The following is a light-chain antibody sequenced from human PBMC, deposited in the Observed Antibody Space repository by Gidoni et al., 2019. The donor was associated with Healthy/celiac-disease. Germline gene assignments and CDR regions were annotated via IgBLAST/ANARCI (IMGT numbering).Light chain of an antibody. CDR2: DAS. CDR3: QPYNSSSWT. V-gene: IGKV1-5*01. Sequence: DIQGTQYPSTLSASVGDRVTITCRASQSISSWLAWYQQKHGKAPKLLIYDASSLESGVPSRFSGSGSGTEFTLTISSLQPDDFATYYCQPYNSSSWTFGQGTKAEIK. J-gene: IGKJ1*01. CDR1: QSISSW.